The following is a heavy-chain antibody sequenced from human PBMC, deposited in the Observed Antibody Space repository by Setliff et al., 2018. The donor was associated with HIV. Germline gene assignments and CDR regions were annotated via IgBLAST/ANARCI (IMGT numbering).Heavy chain of an antibody. D-gene: IGHD4-17*01. CDR3: ANSVTDASYWYFIH. CDR1: GFIFTNYG. CDR2: INSGTGNT. J-gene: IGHJ2*01. V-gene: IGHV1-3*01. Sequence: SVTVSCKASGFIFTNYGIHWVRQAPGHSLEWMGFINSGTGNTIYSQKFQGRVTFSRDTSASTAYMELSSLRSEDTAVYYCANSVTDASYWYFIHWGRGSPVSVSS.